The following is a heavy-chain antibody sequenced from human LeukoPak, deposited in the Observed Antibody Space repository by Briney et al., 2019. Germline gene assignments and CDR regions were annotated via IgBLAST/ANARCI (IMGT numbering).Heavy chain of an antibody. J-gene: IGHJ5*02. CDR1: GGTFSSYA. D-gene: IGHD6-25*01. CDR2: IIPILGIA. Sequence: ASVKVSCKASGGTFSSYAISWVRQAPGQGLEWMGRIIPILGIANYAQKFQGRVTITADKSTSTAYMELSSLRSDDTAVYYCARGGSNWFDPWGQGTLVTVSS. CDR3: ARGGSNWFDP. V-gene: IGHV1-69*04.